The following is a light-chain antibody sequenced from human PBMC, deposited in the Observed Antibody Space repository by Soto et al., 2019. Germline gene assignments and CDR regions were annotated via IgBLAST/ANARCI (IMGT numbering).Light chain of an antibody. CDR1: QSVLHSSNNKNY. Sequence: DIVMTQSPDSLAVSLGERATINCKSSQSVLHSSNNKNYLAWYQQKPGQPPKVLIYWASTRESGVPDRFSGGGSGTDFTLTISSLQAEDVAVYYCQQYYSTPKTFGQGTKVE. CDR2: WAS. V-gene: IGKV4-1*01. CDR3: QQYYSTPKT. J-gene: IGKJ1*01.